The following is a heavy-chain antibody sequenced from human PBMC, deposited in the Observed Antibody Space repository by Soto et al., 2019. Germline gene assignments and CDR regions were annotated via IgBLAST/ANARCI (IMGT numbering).Heavy chain of an antibody. CDR2: ISWNSGSI. J-gene: IGHJ3*02. CDR1: GFTFDDYA. Sequence: EVQLVESGGGLVQPGRSLRLSCAASGFTFDDYAMHWVRQAPGKGLEWVSGISWNSGSIGYADSVKGRFTISRDNAKNSLYLQMNSLRAEDTAFYYCAKAIRPSTVTNDAFDIWGQGTMVTVSS. V-gene: IGHV3-9*01. CDR3: AKAIRPSTVTNDAFDI. D-gene: IGHD4-17*01.